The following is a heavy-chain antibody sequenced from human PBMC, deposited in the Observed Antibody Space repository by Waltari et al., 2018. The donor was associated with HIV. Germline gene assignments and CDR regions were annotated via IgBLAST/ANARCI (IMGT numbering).Heavy chain of an antibody. CDR3: ATSGTNWGSVYFDF. D-gene: IGHD7-27*01. CDR1: GGTFSSYT. CDR2: IIPGLGIT. J-gene: IGHJ4*02. Sequence: QVQLVQSGADVKKPGSSVKVSCKASGGTFSSYTINWVRQAPGEGLEWMGSIIPGLGITNYAQKFQGRVTITADKSTTTVYMELSSLTSEDTAVYYCATSGTNWGSVYFDFWGQGTLVTVPS. V-gene: IGHV1-69*02.